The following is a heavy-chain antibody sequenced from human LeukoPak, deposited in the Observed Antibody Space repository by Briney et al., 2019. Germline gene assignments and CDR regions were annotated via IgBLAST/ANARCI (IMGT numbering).Heavy chain of an antibody. J-gene: IGHJ4*02. D-gene: IGHD3-3*01. CDR1: GGSISSGSYY. V-gene: IGHV4-61*02. CDR3: ARALSFGVAMWDY. Sequence: PSQTLSLTCTVSGGSISSGSYYWSWIRRPAGKGLEWIGRIFTSGTTKYNPSLKSRVTMSVDTSKNQFSLKVSSVTAADTAVYYCARALSFGVAMWDYWGQGTLVTVSS. CDR2: IFTSGTT.